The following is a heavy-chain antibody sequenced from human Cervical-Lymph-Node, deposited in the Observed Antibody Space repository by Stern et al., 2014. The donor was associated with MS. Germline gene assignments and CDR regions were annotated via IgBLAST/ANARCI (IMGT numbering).Heavy chain of an antibody. Sequence: VQLVESGGRVVQPGRSLRLSCTASGFTFSNYGIHWVRQAPGKGLEWVAVISFDGSHNYYAASVKGRFTISRDNSKNTLYLQMNSLRVEDTAVYYCAKGSYHDSSGYYYANASDIWGQGTLVTVSS. CDR1: GFTFSNYG. CDR2: ISFDGSHN. V-gene: IGHV3-30*18. J-gene: IGHJ3*02. CDR3: AKGSYHDSSGYYYANASDI. D-gene: IGHD3-22*01.